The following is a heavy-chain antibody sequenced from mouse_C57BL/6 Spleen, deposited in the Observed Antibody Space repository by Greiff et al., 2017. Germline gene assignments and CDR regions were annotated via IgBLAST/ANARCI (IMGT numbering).Heavy chain of an antibody. V-gene: IGHV1-4*01. CDR3: ARITTVVAYYFDY. J-gene: IGHJ2*01. CDR2: INPSSGYT. Sequence: SGAELARPGASVKMSCKASGYTFTSYTMHWVKQRPGQGLEWIGYINPSSGYTKYNQKFKDKATLTADKSSSTAYMQLSSLTSEDSAVYYCARITTVVAYYFDYWGQGTTLTVSS. CDR1: GYTFTSYT. D-gene: IGHD1-1*01.